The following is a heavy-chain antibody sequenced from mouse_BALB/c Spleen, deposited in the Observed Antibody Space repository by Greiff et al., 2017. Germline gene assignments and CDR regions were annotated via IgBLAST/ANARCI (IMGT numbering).Heavy chain of an antibody. CDR1: GFTFSSFG. J-gene: IGHJ3*01. Sequence: EVQRVESGGGLVQPGGSRKLSCAASGFTFSSFGMHWVRQAPEKGLEWVAYISSGSSTIYYADTVKGRFTISRDNPKNTLFLQMTSLRSEDTAMYYCARSMNRFAWFAYWGQGTLVTVSA. V-gene: IGHV5-17*02. CDR3: ARSMNRFAWFAY. CDR2: ISSGSSTI. D-gene: IGHD2-3*01.